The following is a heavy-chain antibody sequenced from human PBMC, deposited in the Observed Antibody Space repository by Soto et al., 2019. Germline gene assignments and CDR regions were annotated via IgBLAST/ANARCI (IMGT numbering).Heavy chain of an antibody. CDR3: ARDLQAGTDNVNWFAP. J-gene: IGHJ5*02. CDR1: GFSISRSA. CDR2: IAYDGSNR. V-gene: IGHV3-30*04. D-gene: IGHD1-1*01. Sequence: QVQLVESGGGVVQPGRSLRLSCAASGFSISRSAMHWVRQAPGKGLEWVAVIAYDGSNRCYADSAKGRFTISRDNSKNPVYLQMSSLRGEDTAVYYCARDLQAGTDNVNWFAPWGQGTLVTVSS.